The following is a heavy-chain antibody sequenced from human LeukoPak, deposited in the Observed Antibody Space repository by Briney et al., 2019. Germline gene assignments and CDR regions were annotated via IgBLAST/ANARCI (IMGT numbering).Heavy chain of an antibody. D-gene: IGHD3-3*01. CDR3: ARGLSGVPDDY. Sequence: SETLSLTCAVYGGSFSGYYWSWVRQPPGKGREWIGEINHSGRTNYNPSLKSRVTISVDTSKNQFSLKLSSVTAADTAVYYCARGLSGVPDDYWAREPWSPSPQ. CDR2: INHSGRT. CDR1: GGSFSGYY. V-gene: IGHV4-34*01. J-gene: IGHJ4*02.